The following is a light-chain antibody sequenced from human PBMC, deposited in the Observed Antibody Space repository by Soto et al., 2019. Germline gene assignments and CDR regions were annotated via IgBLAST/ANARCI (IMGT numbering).Light chain of an antibody. CDR3: SSYTSSSTLL. Sequence: QSALTQPASVSGSPVQSITISCTGTSSDVGAYNYVSWYQQHPGKAPKLMIYEVSNRPSGVSNRFSGSKSANTASLTISGLQAGDEADYYCSSYTSSSTLLFGGGTKLTVL. CDR1: SSDVGAYNY. CDR2: EVS. J-gene: IGLJ3*02. V-gene: IGLV2-14*03.